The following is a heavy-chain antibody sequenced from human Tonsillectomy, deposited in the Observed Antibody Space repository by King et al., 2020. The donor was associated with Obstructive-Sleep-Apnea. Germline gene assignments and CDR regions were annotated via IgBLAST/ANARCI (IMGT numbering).Heavy chain of an antibody. J-gene: IGHJ4*02. V-gene: IGHV3-7*01. CDR2: IKQDGSEK. CDR3: ARDQGDFDY. CDR1: GFSFSSYW. Sequence: VQLVESGGGLVQPGGSLRLSCAASGFSFSSYWMSWVRQAPGKGLEWVANIKQDGSEKYYVDSVKGRFTISRDTAKDSLCLQLNSLRAEDTAVYYCARDQGDFDYWGQGTLVTVSS.